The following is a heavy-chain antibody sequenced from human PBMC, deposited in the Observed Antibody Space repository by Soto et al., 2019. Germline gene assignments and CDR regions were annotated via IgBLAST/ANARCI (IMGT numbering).Heavy chain of an antibody. D-gene: IGHD3-16*02. CDR3: AREGGVWGSFRYFDY. J-gene: IGHJ4*02. V-gene: IGHV1-18*04. CDR2: ISPYNGNT. Sequence: QVQLVQSGVEVQKPGASAKVSCKASGYTFSSYVINWLRQAPGQGLEWMGWISPYNGNTNYGQNLQGRVTMTTDTSTSIVDMELRSLRSDDTAVYYCAREGGVWGSFRYFDYWGQGTLVTVSP. CDR1: GYTFSSYV.